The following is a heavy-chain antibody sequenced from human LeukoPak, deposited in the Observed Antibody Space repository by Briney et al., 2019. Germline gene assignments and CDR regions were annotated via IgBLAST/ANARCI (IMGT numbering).Heavy chain of an antibody. Sequence: ASVKVSCKASGYTFNDYYIHWVQQAPGEGREWMGRVDLEDGDTIYAEKFQGRVTITADTSTDTAFMDLSSLTSFDTAVYYCARGSRSFDWLRSYFDFWGQGTLVSVSP. CDR1: GYTFNDYY. CDR3: ARGSRSFDWLRSYFDF. J-gene: IGHJ4*02. V-gene: IGHV1-69-2*01. D-gene: IGHD3-9*01. CDR2: VDLEDGDT.